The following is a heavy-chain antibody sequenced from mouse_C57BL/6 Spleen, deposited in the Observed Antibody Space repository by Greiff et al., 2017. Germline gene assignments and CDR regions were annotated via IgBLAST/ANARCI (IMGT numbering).Heavy chain of an antibody. J-gene: IGHJ4*01. D-gene: IGHD1-1*01. V-gene: IGHV1-26*01. CDR1: GYTFTDYY. CDR3: ARGGSSPMDY. CDR2: INPNNGGT. Sequence: VQLQQSGPELVKPGASVKISCKASGYTFTDYYMNWVKQSHGKSLEWIGDINPNNGGTSYNQKFKGKATLTVDKSSSTAYMGLRRLTSEDSAVYYCARGGSSPMDYWGQGTSVTVSS.